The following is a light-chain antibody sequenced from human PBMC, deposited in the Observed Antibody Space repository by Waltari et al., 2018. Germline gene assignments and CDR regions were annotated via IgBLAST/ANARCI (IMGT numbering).Light chain of an antibody. V-gene: IGKV3-15*01. CDR1: QSLSSS. CDR3: QHYENWPPT. Sequence: EIVMTQSPATLSVSPGERATLSCRASQSLSSSLAWYQQKPGHAPRLLIYGASTRATGIPARFSCSGSGTEFTLTISSLQSEDFAVYYCQHYENWPPTFGQGTKVEIK. J-gene: IGKJ1*01. CDR2: GAS.